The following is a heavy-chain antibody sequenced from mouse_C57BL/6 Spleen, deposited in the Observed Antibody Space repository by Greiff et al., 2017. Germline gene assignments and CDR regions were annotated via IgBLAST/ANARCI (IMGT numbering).Heavy chain of an antibody. J-gene: IGHJ3*01. CDR1: GYTFTDYY. Sequence: EVQLQQSGPELVKPGASVKISCKASGYTFTDYYMNWVKQSHGKSLEWIGDINPNNGGTSYNQKFKGKATLTVDKSSSTAYMELRSLTSEDSAVYYCARRDGYDGPFAYWGQGTLVTVSA. CDR2: INPNNGGT. V-gene: IGHV1-26*01. CDR3: ARRDGYDGPFAY. D-gene: IGHD2-2*01.